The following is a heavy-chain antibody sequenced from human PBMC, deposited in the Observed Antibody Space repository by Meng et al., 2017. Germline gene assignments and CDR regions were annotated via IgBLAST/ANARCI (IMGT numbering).Heavy chain of an antibody. J-gene: IGHJ4*02. CDR2: ISSSGSTI. D-gene: IGHD3-10*01. V-gene: IGHV3-48*03. Sequence: GSLKISCAASGFTFSSYKMNWVRQAPGKGLEWVSYISSSGSTIYYADSVKGRFTISRDNAKNSLYLQMNSLRAEDTAVYYCASTRITMVRGVNDYWGQGTLVTVSS. CDR3: ASTRITMVRGVNDY. CDR1: GFTFSSYK.